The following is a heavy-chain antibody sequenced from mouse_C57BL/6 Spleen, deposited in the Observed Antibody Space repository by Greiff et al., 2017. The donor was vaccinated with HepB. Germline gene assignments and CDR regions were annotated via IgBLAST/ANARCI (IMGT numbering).Heavy chain of an antibody. CDR1: GYTFTDYE. CDR2: IDPETGGT. Sequence: QVQLQQSGAELVRPGASVTLSCKASGYTFTDYEMHWVKQTPVHGLEWIGAIDPETGGTAYNQKFKGKAILTADKSSSTAYMELRSLTSEDSAVYYCTRGGITDLFAYWGQGTLVTVSA. J-gene: IGHJ3*01. D-gene: IGHD2-4*01. V-gene: IGHV1-15*01. CDR3: TRGGITDLFAY.